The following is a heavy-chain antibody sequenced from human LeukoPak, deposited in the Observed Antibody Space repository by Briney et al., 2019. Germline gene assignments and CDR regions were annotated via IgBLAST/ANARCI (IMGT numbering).Heavy chain of an antibody. CDR1: GGSISSGGYY. J-gene: IGHJ5*02. V-gene: IGHV4-31*03. D-gene: IGHD2-2*01. Sequence: PSETLSLTCTVSGGSISSGGYYWSWIRQHPGKGLEWIGYIYYSGSTYYNPSLKSRVTISVDTSKDQFSLKLSSVTAADRAVYYCARMYCSSTSCYHGWFDPWGQGTLVTVSS. CDR3: ARMYCSSTSCYHGWFDP. CDR2: IYYSGST.